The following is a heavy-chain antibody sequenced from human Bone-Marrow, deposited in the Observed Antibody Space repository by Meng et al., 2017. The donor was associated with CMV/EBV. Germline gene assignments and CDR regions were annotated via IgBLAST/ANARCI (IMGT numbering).Heavy chain of an antibody. J-gene: IGHJ5*02. CDR3: ARDLAVAGYNWFDP. D-gene: IGHD6-19*01. Sequence: GGSLRLSCAASGFTFSSYWMSWVRQAPGKGLEWVANIKQDGSEKYYVDSVKGRFTISRDNAKNSLYLQMNSLRAEDTAVYYCARDLAVAGYNWFDPWGQGTLVTVSS. CDR1: GFTFSSYW. V-gene: IGHV3-7*01. CDR2: IKQDGSEK.